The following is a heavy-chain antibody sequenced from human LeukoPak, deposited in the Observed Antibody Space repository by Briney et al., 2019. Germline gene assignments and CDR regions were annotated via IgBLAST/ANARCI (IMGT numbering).Heavy chain of an antibody. CDR3: ARVAEPGLFDY. J-gene: IGHJ4*02. CDR2: IIPILGIA. D-gene: IGHD1-14*01. CDR1: GGTFSSYT. V-gene: IGHV1-69*02. Sequence: ASVKVSCKASGGTFSSYTISWVRQAPGQGLEWMGRIIPILGIANYAQKFQGRVTITADKSTSTAYMEPSSLRSEDTAVYYCARVAEPGLFDYWGQGTLVTVSS.